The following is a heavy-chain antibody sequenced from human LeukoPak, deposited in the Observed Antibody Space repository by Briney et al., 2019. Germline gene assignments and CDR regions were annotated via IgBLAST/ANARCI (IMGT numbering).Heavy chain of an antibody. D-gene: IGHD6-13*01. CDR2: IYYSGST. Sequence: PSETLSLTCTVSGGSISSYYWSWIRQPPGKGLEWIGYIYYSGSTNYNPSLKSRVTISVDTSKHQFSPKLSSVTAADTAVYYCARGIAAAPHAFDIWGQGTMVTVSS. V-gene: IGHV4-59*01. CDR3: ARGIAAAPHAFDI. CDR1: GGSISSYY. J-gene: IGHJ3*02.